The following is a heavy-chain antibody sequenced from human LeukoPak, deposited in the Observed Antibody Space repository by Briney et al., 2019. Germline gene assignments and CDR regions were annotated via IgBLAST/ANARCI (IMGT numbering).Heavy chain of an antibody. Sequence: GASVKVSCTASKYTFTSYEIHWVRQATGQGLEWMGWMNPISGATGYAQKFQGRVTMTRNTSISTAYMELSSLKSEDTAVYYCARVSGWSDAFDIWGQGTMVTVSS. CDR2: MNPISGAT. V-gene: IGHV1-8*01. D-gene: IGHD6-19*01. CDR3: ARVSGWSDAFDI. CDR1: KYTFTSYE. J-gene: IGHJ3*02.